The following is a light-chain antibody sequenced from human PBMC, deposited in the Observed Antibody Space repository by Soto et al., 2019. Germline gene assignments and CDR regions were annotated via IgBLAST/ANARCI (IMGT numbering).Light chain of an antibody. Sequence: EIVMTQSPATLSVSPGERATLSCRASQSVSSNLAWYQEEPGQAPRLLIYGASTRATGIPARVRGSGSGTEFTLTNSRLQSGDFAIYYWQEYNNWPWTFGQGTKVEIK. CDR2: GAS. CDR1: QSVSSN. V-gene: IGKV3-15*01. J-gene: IGKJ1*01. CDR3: QEYNNWPWT.